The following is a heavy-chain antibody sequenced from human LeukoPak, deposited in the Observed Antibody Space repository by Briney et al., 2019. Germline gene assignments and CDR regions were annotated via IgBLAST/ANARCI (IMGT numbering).Heavy chain of an antibody. V-gene: IGHV4-59*08. CDR1: GGSMTNFY. Sequence: SETLSLTCSVSGGSMTNFYWGWIRQPPGKGMQWIGYVSYRGTSNHNPSLENRVTMSVDTSKNQFSLELSFVTAADTAVYYCARLSGAYWTFDCWGQGTLVTVSS. D-gene: IGHD1-26*01. CDR3: ARLSGAYWTFDC. CDR2: VSYRGTS. J-gene: IGHJ4*02.